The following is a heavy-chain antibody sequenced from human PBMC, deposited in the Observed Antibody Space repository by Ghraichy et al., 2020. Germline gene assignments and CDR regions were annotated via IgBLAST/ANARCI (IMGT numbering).Heavy chain of an antibody. V-gene: IGHV3-7*03. J-gene: IGHJ5*02. CDR3: ARGVSTGWHVNWFDP. D-gene: IGHD2-2*01. CDR2: LKQDGSEK. CDR1: GFTFSTYW. Sequence: GESLNISCAASGFTFSTYWMSWLRQAPGKGLEWVANLKQDGSEKFYVDSVKGRFTISRDNAKNSLYLQMNSLRDEDTAVYYCARGVSTGWHVNWFDPWGQGTLVTVSS.